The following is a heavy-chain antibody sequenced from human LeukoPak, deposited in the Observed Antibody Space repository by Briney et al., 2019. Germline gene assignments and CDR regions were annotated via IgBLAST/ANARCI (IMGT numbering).Heavy chain of an antibody. CDR1: GFTVSSNY. V-gene: IGHV3-66*01. J-gene: IGHJ6*02. CDR3: ARDGPGGAVDYYYGMDV. Sequence: GGSLRLSCAASGFTVSSNYMSWVRQAPGKGLEWASVIYSGGRTYYADSVKGRFTISRDNSKNTLYLQMNSLRAEDTAVYYCARDGPGGAVDYYYGMDVWGQGTTVTISS. CDR2: IYSGGRT. D-gene: IGHD6-19*01.